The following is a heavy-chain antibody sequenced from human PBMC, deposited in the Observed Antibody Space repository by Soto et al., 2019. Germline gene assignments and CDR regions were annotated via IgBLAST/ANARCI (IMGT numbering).Heavy chain of an antibody. V-gene: IGHV4-30-4*01. CDR2: IYYSGST. D-gene: IGHD7-27*01. CDR3: ARQTLGGSARKIDS. Sequence: QVQLQESGPGLVKPSQTLSLTCTVSGGSISSDDYYWSWIRQSPRKGLEWIGYIYYSGSTYSNPSLKSRLIISLATSKNQFSLKLSSMTAADTAVYYCARQTLGGSARKIDSWGQGTLVTVSS. CDR1: GGSISSDDYY. J-gene: IGHJ4*02.